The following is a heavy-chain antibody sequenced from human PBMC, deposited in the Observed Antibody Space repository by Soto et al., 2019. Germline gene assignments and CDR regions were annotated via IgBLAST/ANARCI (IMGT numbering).Heavy chain of an antibody. CDR1: GGTFSNYG. CDR2: IIPTFGSG. CDR3: AREADLGLLWFGELLYRTHDAFDI. V-gene: IGHV1-69*05. J-gene: IGHJ3*02. Sequence: SVKVSCKASGGTFSNYGVSWVLQAPGQGLEWMGGIIPTFGSGKYAQKFQGRVTMTRNTSISTAYMELSSLRSEDTAVYYCAREADLGLLWFGELLYRTHDAFDIWGQGTMVTVSS. D-gene: IGHD3-10*01.